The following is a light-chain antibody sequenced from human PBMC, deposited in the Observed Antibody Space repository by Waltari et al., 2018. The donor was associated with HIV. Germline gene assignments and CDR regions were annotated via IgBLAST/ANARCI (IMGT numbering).Light chain of an antibody. J-gene: IGKJ4*01. CDR1: QDIGNS. Sequence: DIQMTQSPSSLSASMGDTVTITCRASQDIGNSVSWFQQQPGKVPKLLVHGSFILQGGVPSRFRGSGSGTDYTLTISGLQAEDFATYFCQQYYAVPLTFGGGTRV. V-gene: IGKV1-NL1*01. CDR3: QQYYAVPLT. CDR2: GSF.